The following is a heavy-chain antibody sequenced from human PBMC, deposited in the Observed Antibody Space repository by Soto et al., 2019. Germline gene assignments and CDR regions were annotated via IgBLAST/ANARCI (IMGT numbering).Heavy chain of an antibody. CDR1: GDSISVSGDSNNNHY. V-gene: IGHV4-61*01. CDR3: ARARGDWGTSYYPYGLDV. J-gene: IGHJ6*04. Sequence: SETLSLTCTVSGDSISVSGDSNNNHYWSWVRQPPGKGLEWIGSIYYSGATNYNPSLKSRVTMSADTSKNKFSLNLSSVTAAETAIYYCARARGDWGTSYYPYGLDVWGKGTTVTVST. CDR2: IYYSGAT. D-gene: IGHD3-16*01.